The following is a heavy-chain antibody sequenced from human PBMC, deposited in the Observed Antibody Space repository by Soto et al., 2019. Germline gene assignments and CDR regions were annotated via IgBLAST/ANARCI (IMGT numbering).Heavy chain of an antibody. V-gene: IGHV3-23*01. CDR2: ISGNGRVT. Sequence: EVQLLESGGGLVQPGGSLRLSCAASGLTFSHNAMSWVRQAPGKGLEWVSTISGNGRVTYYTDSVKGRFTISRDNSKNTVYMQMNSLRAEDTAVYYCANRGDDIQFFQHLGQGTLVTVSS. J-gene: IGHJ1*01. D-gene: IGHD2-21*02. CDR1: GLTFSHNA. CDR3: ANRGDDIQFFQH.